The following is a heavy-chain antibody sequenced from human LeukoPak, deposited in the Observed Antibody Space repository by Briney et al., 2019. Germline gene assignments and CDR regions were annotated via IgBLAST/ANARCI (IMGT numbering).Heavy chain of an antibody. CDR2: IIPIFGTA. Sequence: SVKVSCTASGGTFSSYAISWVRQAPGQGLEWMGGIIPIFGTANYAQKFQGRVTITADESTSTAYMELSSLRSEDTAVYYCAGYCTNGVCYTWFDPWDQGTLVTVSS. D-gene: IGHD2-8*01. V-gene: IGHV1-69*13. J-gene: IGHJ5*02. CDR1: GGTFSSYA. CDR3: AGYCTNGVCYTWFDP.